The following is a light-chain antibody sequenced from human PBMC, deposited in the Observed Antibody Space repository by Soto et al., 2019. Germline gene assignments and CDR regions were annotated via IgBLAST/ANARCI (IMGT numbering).Light chain of an antibody. CDR2: GAS. CDR1: QSIDTIS. CDR3: QHYDTSLST. Sequence: DIVLTQSPGTLSLSPGERATLSCRASQSIDTISLAWYQQKPGQAPRLLIYGASTRFTGIPDRFGGSGSGKDFPLTISRLEPEDFAVYYCQHYDTSLSTFGGGTTVDI. V-gene: IGKV3-20*01. J-gene: IGKJ4*01.